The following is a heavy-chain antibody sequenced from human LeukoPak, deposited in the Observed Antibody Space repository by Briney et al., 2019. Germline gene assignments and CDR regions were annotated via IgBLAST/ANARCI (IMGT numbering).Heavy chain of an antibody. V-gene: IGHV4-38-2*02. CDR3: ARDLGFTISANWFDP. CDR1: GYSISSGYS. Sequence: SETLSLTCGVSGYSISSGYSWVWIRQPPGKGLEWIGSVYHTGATYYNPSLRSPVTISVDTSKNQFSLELNSVTAADTAVYYCARDLGFTISANWFDPWGQGTLVTVSS. J-gene: IGHJ5*02. CDR2: VYHTGAT. D-gene: IGHD3-3*01.